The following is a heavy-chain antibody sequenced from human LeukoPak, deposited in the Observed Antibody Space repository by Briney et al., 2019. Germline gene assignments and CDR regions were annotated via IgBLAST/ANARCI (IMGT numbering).Heavy chain of an antibody. CDR3: ARLASSIWPLYYYYGMDV. CDR1: GYTFTSYD. V-gene: IGHV1-8*01. Sequence: ASVKVSCKASGYTFTSYDINWVRQATGQGLEWMGWMNPNNGNTGYAQKFQGRVTMTRSTSISTAYMELSSLISEDTAVYYCARLASSIWPLYYYYGMDVWGQGTTVTVSS. CDR2: MNPNNGNT. J-gene: IGHJ6*02. D-gene: IGHD6-13*01.